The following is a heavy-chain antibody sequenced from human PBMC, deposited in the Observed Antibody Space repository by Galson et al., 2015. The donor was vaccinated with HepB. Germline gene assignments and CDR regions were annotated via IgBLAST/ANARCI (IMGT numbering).Heavy chain of an antibody. J-gene: IGHJ6*02. CDR3: ARGSATVTTSYFYYGMDV. Sequence: SVKVSCKASGDTFSNYYIYWVRQAPGQGLEWVGIINPRGGSTSYAQKLQGRVTMTRDTSTSTVYMEMSSLRSEDTAVYYCARGSATVTTSYFYYGMDVWGQGTTVIVSS. CDR2: INPRGGST. CDR1: GDTFSNYY. D-gene: IGHD4-17*01. V-gene: IGHV1-46*04.